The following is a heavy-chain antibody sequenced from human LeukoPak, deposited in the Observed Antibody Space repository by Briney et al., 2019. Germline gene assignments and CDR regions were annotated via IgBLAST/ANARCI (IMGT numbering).Heavy chain of an antibody. Sequence: GGSLRLSCAASGFTFSSYAMHWVRQAPGKGLEWVAIISYDGSNKYYADSVKGRFTISRDNSKNTLYLQMNSLRAEDTAVYYCARDPRGATVTSLKIDYWGQGTLVTVSS. V-gene: IGHV3-30-3*01. CDR2: ISYDGSNK. J-gene: IGHJ4*02. CDR1: GFTFSSYA. D-gene: IGHD4-17*01. CDR3: ARDPRGATVTSLKIDY.